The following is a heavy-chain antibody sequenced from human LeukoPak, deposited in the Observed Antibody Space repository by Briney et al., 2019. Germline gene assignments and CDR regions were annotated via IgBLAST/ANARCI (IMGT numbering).Heavy chain of an antibody. D-gene: IGHD2-2*01. Sequence: SGTLSLTCAVSGGSISSSNWWSWVRQPPGQGLEWIGEIYHSGSTNYNPSLKSRVTISVDKSKNQFSLKLSSVTAADTAVYYCARDLKYQLLSYYYYYYGMDVWGQGTTVTVSS. CDR2: IYHSGST. CDR3: ARDLKYQLLSYYYYYYGMDV. CDR1: GGSISSSNW. J-gene: IGHJ6*02. V-gene: IGHV4-4*02.